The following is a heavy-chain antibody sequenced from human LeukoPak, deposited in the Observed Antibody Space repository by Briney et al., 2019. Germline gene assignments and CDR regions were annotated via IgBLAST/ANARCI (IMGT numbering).Heavy chain of an antibody. Sequence: SETLSLTCNVSGGSISSYYWSWIRQPAGKGLEWIGRIYSSGSTNYKPSLKSRVTMSVDTSKNQFSLKLTPVTAADTAVYYCARATGLWYGFAIWGQGTMVTVSS. J-gene: IGHJ3*02. CDR1: GGSISSYY. V-gene: IGHV4-4*07. CDR2: IYSSGST. CDR3: ARATGLWYGFAI. D-gene: IGHD2-21*01.